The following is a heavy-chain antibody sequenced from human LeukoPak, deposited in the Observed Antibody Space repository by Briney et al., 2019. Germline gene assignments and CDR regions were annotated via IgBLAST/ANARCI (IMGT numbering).Heavy chain of an antibody. CDR2: ISHDGTNK. J-gene: IGHJ4*02. CDR3: AKDLGYSSSWYGVWYFDY. Sequence: GGSLRLSCAASGFMFDNFGMHWVRQAPGKGLEWLAVISHDGTNKYFGDFVKGRFTTSRDNSKNTVYLQMNALRPEDTAVYYCAKDLGYSSSWYGVWYFDYWGQGTLVTVSS. D-gene: IGHD6-13*01. V-gene: IGHV3-30*18. CDR1: GFMFDNFG.